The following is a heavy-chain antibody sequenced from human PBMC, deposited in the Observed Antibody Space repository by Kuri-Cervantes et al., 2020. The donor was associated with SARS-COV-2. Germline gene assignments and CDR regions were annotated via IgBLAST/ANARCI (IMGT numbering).Heavy chain of an antibody. V-gene: IGHV3-69-1*01. CDR1: GFTFSDYY. D-gene: IGHD3-3*01. CDR3: ARDKRSLDFWSGYYSTRTRYWYFDL. Sequence: GGSLRLSCAASGFTFSDYYMNWVRQAPGKGLEWVSSISSSSTTYYADSVKGRFTISRDNSKNTLYLQMNSLRAGDTAVYYCARDKRSLDFWSGYYSTRTRYWYFDLWGRGTLVTVSS. J-gene: IGHJ2*01. CDR2: ISSSSTT.